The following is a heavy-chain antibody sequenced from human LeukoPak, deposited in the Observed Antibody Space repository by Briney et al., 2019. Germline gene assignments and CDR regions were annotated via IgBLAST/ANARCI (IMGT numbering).Heavy chain of an antibody. Sequence: SVKVSCKASGGTFSTYTISWVRQAPGQGLEWMGRIIPILGIANYAQKFQGRVTITADKSTSTAYMELSSLRSEDTAVYYCARGHDYTSGSLYLDYGGQVTLVTVSS. CDR3: ARGHDYTSGSLYLDY. CDR2: IIPILGIA. V-gene: IGHV1-69*02. CDR1: GGTFSTYT. D-gene: IGHD3-10*01. J-gene: IGHJ4*02.